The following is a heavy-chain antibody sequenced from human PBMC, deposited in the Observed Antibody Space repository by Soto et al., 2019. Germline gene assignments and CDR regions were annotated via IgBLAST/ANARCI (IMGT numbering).Heavy chain of an antibody. CDR1: GGSISSYY. Sequence: SETLSLTCTVSGGSISSYYWSWIRQPPGKGLEWIGYIYYSGSTDYNPSLKSRVTISVDTSKNQFSLKLSSVTAADTAVYYCARLVRDCSGGSCSSIFDYWGQGTLVTVSS. CDR2: IYYSGST. V-gene: IGHV4-59*01. D-gene: IGHD2-15*01. J-gene: IGHJ4*02. CDR3: ARLVRDCSGGSCSSIFDY.